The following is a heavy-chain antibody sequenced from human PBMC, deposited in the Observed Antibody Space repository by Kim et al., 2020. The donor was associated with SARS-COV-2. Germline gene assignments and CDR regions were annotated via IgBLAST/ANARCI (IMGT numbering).Heavy chain of an antibody. V-gene: IGHV5-51*01. J-gene: IGHJ6*02. CDR3: ARSDGIQLWNPGGVDV. CDR1: GYSFTSYW. CDR2: IYPGDSDT. Sequence: GESLKISCRGSGYSFTSYWIGWVRQMPGKGLEWMGIIYPGDSDTRYSPSFQGQVTISADKSISTAYLQWSSLKASDTAMYYCARSDGIQLWNPGGVDVWGQGTTVTVSS. D-gene: IGHD5-18*01.